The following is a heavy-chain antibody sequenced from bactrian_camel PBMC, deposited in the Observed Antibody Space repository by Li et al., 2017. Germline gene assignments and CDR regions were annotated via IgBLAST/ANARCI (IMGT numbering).Heavy chain of an antibody. D-gene: IGHD6*01. V-gene: IGHV3S1*01. CDR1: GYTYKYC. J-gene: IGHJ4*01. Sequence: HVQLVESGGGSVQAGESLRLSCVVSGYTYKYCMAWFRQAPGKEREGVAAIYTAGAGSTHYAASVKGRFTIAQDVANNTLYLQMNSLKPEDSAMYYCAAARACWAAGTWHEMDKYQYNYRGQGTQVTVS. CDR2: IYTAGAGST. CDR3: AAARACWAAGTWHEMDKYQYNY.